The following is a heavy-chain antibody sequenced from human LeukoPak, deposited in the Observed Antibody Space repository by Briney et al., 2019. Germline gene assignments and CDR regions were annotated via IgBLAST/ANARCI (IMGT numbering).Heavy chain of an antibody. CDR1: GGSIGSNTYY. Sequence: SETLSLTCAVPGGSIGSNTYYWGWIRQPPGKGLEWIGSFDYSGSTYYNPSLQSRVTIFEDTSKNQFSLKLTSVTAADTAVYYCARHLGGSYYSPFDYWGRGTLVTVSS. J-gene: IGHJ4*02. D-gene: IGHD2-15*01. CDR2: FDYSGST. V-gene: IGHV4-39*01. CDR3: ARHLGGSYYSPFDY.